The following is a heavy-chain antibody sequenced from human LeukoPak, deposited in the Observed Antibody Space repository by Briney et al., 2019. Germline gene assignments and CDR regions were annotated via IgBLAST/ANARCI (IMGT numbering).Heavy chain of an antibody. CDR2: ISYDGSNK. CDR1: GFTFSSYG. V-gene: IGHV3-30*03. CDR3: ATGSSSPYYYYGMDV. D-gene: IGHD3-10*01. J-gene: IGHJ6*04. Sequence: GGSLRLPCAASGFTFSSYGMHWVRQAPGKGLEWVAVISYDGSNKYYADSVKGRFTISRDNSKNTLYLQMNSLRAEDTAVYYCATGSSSPYYYYGMDVWGKGTTVTVSS.